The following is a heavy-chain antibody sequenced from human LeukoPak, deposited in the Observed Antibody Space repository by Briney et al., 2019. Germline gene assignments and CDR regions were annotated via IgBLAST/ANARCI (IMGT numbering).Heavy chain of an antibody. CDR2: INPSGGST. CDR1: GYTFTSYY. D-gene: IGHD1-1*01. Sequence: EASVTVSCKASGYTFTSYYMYWVRQAPGQGREWMGMINPSGGSTSYAQKFQGRVTMTRDTSTSTVYMELSSLRSEDTAVYYCASILRGNYNQDYWGQGTLVTVSS. V-gene: IGHV1-46*01. J-gene: IGHJ4*02. CDR3: ASILRGNYNQDY.